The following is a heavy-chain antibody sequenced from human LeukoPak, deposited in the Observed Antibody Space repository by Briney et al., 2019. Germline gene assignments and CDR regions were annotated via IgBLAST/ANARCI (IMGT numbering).Heavy chain of an antibody. J-gene: IGHJ4*02. CDR3: ARHLSGVTGYTYGRGIDY. CDR1: GFTFDDYG. V-gene: IGHV3-20*04. Sequence: PGGSLRLSCAASGFTFDDYGMSWVRQAPGKGLEWVSGINWNGGSTGYADSVKGRFTISRDNAKTSLYLQMNSLRAEDTAVYYCARHLSGVTGYTYGRGIDYWGQGTPVTVSS. D-gene: IGHD5-18*01. CDR2: INWNGGST.